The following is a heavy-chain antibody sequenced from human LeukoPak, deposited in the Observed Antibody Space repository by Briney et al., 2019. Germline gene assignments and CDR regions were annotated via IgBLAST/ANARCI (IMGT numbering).Heavy chain of an antibody. J-gene: IGHJ5*02. Sequence: SETLSLTCSVSGGSISSSSYYWAWIRQPPEKGLEWIGSIYYTGGTYYSPSLKSRVTISVDTSKNQFSLKLSSVTAADTAVYYRARHCCSGGSCYPPLFDPWGQGTLVTVSS. D-gene: IGHD2-15*01. CDR2: IYYTGGT. V-gene: IGHV4-39*01. CDR3: ARHCCSGGSCYPPLFDP. CDR1: GGSISSSSYY.